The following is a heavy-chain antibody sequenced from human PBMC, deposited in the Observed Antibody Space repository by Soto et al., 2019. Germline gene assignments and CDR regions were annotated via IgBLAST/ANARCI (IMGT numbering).Heavy chain of an antibody. V-gene: IGHV3-9*01. Sequence: GGSLLVSCASSVFSFDDFAMHWVRQVPGKGLEWVSGISWNSGSIGYADSVNGRFTISRDNAKNSLYLHMNSLRAEDTALYYCAKDRATSGTYQAVDYWGQGTMVTVSS. CDR3: AKDRATSGTYQAVDY. J-gene: IGHJ4*02. D-gene: IGHD1-26*01. CDR2: ISWNSGSI. CDR1: VFSFDDFA.